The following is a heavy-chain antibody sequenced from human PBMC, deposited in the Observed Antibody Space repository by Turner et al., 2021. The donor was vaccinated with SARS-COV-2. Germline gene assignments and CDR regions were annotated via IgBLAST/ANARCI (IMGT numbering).Heavy chain of an antibody. CDR1: GYTFTSYY. CDR2: INPSGGYT. J-gene: IGHJ6*02. V-gene: IGHV1-46*01. Sequence: QVQLVQSGAEVKKPGASVKVSCKASGYTFTSYYMHWVRQAPGQGLEWMGIINPSGGYTGYAQRFQGRVTMTRDTSTSTVYMELSSLRSEDTAVYYCARDLNYYGMDVWGQGTTVTVSS. CDR3: ARDLNYYGMDV. D-gene: IGHD3-9*01.